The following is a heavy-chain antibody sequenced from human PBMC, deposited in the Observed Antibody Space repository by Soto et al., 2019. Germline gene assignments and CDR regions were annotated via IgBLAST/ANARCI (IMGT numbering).Heavy chain of an antibody. CDR2: IYWNDDK. Sequence: SGPTLVNPTQTLTLTCTFSGFSLSTSGVGVGWIRQPPGKALEWLALIYWNDDKRYSPSLKSRLTITKDTSKNQVVLTMTNMGPVDTATYYCAHRLGTTVVTHNWFDPWGQGTLVTVSS. D-gene: IGHD4-17*01. CDR1: GFSLSTSGVG. CDR3: AHRLGTTVVTHNWFDP. V-gene: IGHV2-5*01. J-gene: IGHJ5*02.